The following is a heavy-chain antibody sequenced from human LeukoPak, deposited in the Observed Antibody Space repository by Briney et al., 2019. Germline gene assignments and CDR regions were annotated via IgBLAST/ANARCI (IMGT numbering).Heavy chain of an antibody. D-gene: IGHD1-26*01. Sequence: GGSLRLSCAASGFTFSSNWMHWVRQAPGKGLVWVSRINSDGSITIYADSVKGRFTISRDNAKNTLYLQMNSLRAEDTAVYYCAGSGSRGNWSDPWGQGTPVTVSS. J-gene: IGHJ5*02. CDR1: GFTFSSNW. CDR2: INSDGSIT. V-gene: IGHV3-74*01. CDR3: AGSGSRGNWSDP.